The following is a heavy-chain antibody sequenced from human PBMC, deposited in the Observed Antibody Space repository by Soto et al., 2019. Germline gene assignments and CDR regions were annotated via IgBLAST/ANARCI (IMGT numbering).Heavy chain of an antibody. CDR3: ARGGPGYYGSGSFLDY. J-gene: IGHJ4*02. Sequence: QVQLVQSGAEVKKPGSSVKVSCKASGGTFSSYAISWVRQAPGQGLEWMGGIIPIFGTANYAQKFQGRVTITADESTSTAYMELSSLRAEDTAVYYCARGGPGYYGSGSFLDYWGQGTLVTVSS. CDR2: IIPIFGTA. D-gene: IGHD3-10*01. V-gene: IGHV1-69*12. CDR1: GGTFSSYA.